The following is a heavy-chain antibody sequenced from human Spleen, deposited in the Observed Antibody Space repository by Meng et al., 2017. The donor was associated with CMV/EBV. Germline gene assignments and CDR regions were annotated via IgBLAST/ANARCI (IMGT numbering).Heavy chain of an antibody. CDR2: INPDSGGT. D-gene: IGHD3-3*01. V-gene: IGHV1-2*02. J-gene: IGHJ4*02. CDR1: GYPFTGYY. Sequence: SGYPFTGYYLHWLRQAPGKGLEWMGWINPDSGGTNYAQNFQGRVTMTRDTSISTAYMDLSRLRSDDTAVYYCARAEQVLEWDPHFDYWGQGTLVTVSS. CDR3: ARAEQVLEWDPHFDY.